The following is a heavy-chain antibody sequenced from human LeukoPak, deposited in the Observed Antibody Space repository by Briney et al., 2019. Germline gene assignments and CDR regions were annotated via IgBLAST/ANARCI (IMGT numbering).Heavy chain of an antibody. CDR2: INPNSGGT. Sequence: ASVKVSCKASGYTFTGYYMHWVRQAPGQGLEWMGWINPNSGGTNYAQKFQGRVTMTRDTSISTAYMELSRLRSDDTAVYYCARDRGLFDWRYYYYYYMDVWGKGTTVIVSS. V-gene: IGHV1-2*02. D-gene: IGHD3-9*01. CDR1: GYTFTGYY. CDR3: ARDRGLFDWRYYYYYYMDV. J-gene: IGHJ6*03.